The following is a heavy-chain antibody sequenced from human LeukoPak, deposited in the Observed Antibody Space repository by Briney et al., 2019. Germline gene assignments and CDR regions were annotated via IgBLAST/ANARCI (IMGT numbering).Heavy chain of an antibody. Sequence: LSGGSLRLSCAASGFTFNSYAMSWVRQAPGKGLEWVSAISGSGGSTYYADSVKGRFTISRDNSKNTLYLQMNSLRAEDTAVYYCAKDENYSSSWLFDYWGQGTLVTVSS. D-gene: IGHD6-13*01. J-gene: IGHJ4*02. CDR1: GFTFNSYA. CDR3: AKDENYSSSWLFDY. CDR2: ISGSGGST. V-gene: IGHV3-23*01.